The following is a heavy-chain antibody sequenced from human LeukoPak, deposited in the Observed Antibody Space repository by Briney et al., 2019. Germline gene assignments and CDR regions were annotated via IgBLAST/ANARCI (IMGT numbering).Heavy chain of an antibody. CDR2: INANNGNT. CDR1: GYSFTNYG. Sequence: GASLKVSCKASGYSFTNYGFTWVRQAPGQGLEWMGWINANNGNTNYAQRLQGRVTMTIDTSTNTAYMELRSLRSDDTAVYYCARAAPRDCTNGICWVDYWGQGTLVTASS. CDR3: ARAAPRDCTNGICWVDY. V-gene: IGHV1-18*01. J-gene: IGHJ4*02. D-gene: IGHD2-8*01.